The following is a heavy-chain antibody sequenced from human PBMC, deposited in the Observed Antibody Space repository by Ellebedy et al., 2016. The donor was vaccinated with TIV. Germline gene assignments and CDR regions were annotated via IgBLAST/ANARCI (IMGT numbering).Heavy chain of an antibody. J-gene: IGHJ6*03. CDR2: IWYDGSNK. V-gene: IGHV3-30*19. CDR3: ARDLLAARPWYYMDV. CDR1: GFTFSSYG. Sequence: GGSLRLXXAASGFTFSSYGMHWVRQAPGKGLEWVAVIWYDGSNKYYADSVKGRFTISRDNSKNTLYLQMNSLRAEDTAVYYCARDLLAARPWYYMDVWGKGTTVTVSS. D-gene: IGHD6-6*01.